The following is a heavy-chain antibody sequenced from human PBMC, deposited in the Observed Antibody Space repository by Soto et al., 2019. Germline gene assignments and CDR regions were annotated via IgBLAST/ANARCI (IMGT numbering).Heavy chain of an antibody. J-gene: IGHJ6*02. CDR2: IHYSGST. V-gene: IGHV4-61*01. D-gene: IGHD6-6*01. CDR3: ARSAGSPGYYGMDV. CDR1: GGSVSSGSYY. Sequence: QVQLQESGPGLVKPSETLSLTCTVSGGSVSSGSYYWSWIRQPPGKGLEWIGCIHYSGSTNYNPPLQSRIAMSVERSKNQFALRQSSVTAAKAAVHYWARSAGSPGYYGMDVWGQGTTVTVSS.